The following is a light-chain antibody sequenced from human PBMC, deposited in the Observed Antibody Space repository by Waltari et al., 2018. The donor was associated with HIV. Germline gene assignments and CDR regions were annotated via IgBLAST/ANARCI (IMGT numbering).Light chain of an antibody. J-gene: IGKJ4*01. V-gene: IGKV4-1*01. CDR3: QQTYTMPPT. CDR1: QNVFYSSNNKNY. Sequence: DIVMTQSPDSLAVSLGERATIKCKSSQNVFYSSNNKNYLSWYQQKPGQPPKLIIYWASSRQSGVPDRFSGRGSGTDFTLTISSLQAEDVAVYFCQQTYTMPPTFGGGTKVEIK. CDR2: WAS.